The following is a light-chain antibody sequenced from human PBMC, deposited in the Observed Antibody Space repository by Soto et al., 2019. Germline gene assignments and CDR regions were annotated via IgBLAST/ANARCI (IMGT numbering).Light chain of an antibody. CDR1: QTISTY. CDR3: QQYNSYPWT. CDR2: AAS. Sequence: DIQMTQSPSSLSASVGGRVTIACRASQTISTYLNWYQQTPGRAPALLISAASTLQSGVPSRFSGSGAGTEFTLTISSLQPDDFATYYCQQYNSYPWTFGQGTKVDIK. V-gene: IGKV1-17*01. J-gene: IGKJ1*01.